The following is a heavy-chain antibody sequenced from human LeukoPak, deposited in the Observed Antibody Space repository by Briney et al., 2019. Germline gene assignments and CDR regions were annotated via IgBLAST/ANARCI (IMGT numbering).Heavy chain of an antibody. V-gene: IGHV3-30*02. D-gene: IGHD3-22*01. CDR1: GFTFSSYG. CDR2: IRYDGSNK. Sequence: GGSLRLSCAASGFTFSSYGMHWVRQAPGKGLEWVAFIRYDGSNKYYADSVKGRFTISRDNSKNTLYLQMNSLRAEDTAVYYCAKGGNYYDSSGYDYRGYFQPWGQGTLVTVSS. J-gene: IGHJ1*01. CDR3: AKGGNYYDSSGYDYRGYFQP.